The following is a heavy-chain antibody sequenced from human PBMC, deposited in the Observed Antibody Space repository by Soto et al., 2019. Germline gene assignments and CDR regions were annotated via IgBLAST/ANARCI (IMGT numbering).Heavy chain of an antibody. CDR2: ISVFNGYA. CDR1: GYSLHNSG. J-gene: IGHJ5*01. CDR3: SKNGTTWFAS. D-gene: IGHD1-1*01. Sequence: QVQLVQSGPELKKPGASVQVSCKTSGYSLHNSGISWVRQAPGQGREWRGWISVFNGYAQYAQKFQGRVIMTADTFTNTAYMELSGLRSEDTAMYYCSKNGTTWFASWGQGTPVTVSS. V-gene: IGHV1-18*01.